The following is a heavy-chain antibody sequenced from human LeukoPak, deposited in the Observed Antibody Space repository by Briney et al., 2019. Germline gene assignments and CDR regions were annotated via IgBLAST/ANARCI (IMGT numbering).Heavy chain of an antibody. D-gene: IGHD3-16*01. J-gene: IGHJ4*02. V-gene: IGHV4-59*01. Sequence: SETLSLTCTVSGGSISSYYWSWIRQPPGKGLEWIGYIYYSGSTNYNPSLKSRVTISVDTSKNQFSLKLSSVTAADTAVYYCARDSREQWGRMDYWGQGTLVTVSS. CDR2: IYYSGST. CDR3: ARDSREQWGRMDY. CDR1: GGSISSYY.